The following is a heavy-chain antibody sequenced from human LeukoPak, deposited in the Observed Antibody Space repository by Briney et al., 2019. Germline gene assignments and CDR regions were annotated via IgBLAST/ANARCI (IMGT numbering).Heavy chain of an antibody. J-gene: IGHJ4*02. CDR3: ARAYYDILTGYYVRLGELSSPLYYFDY. Sequence: SETLPLTCTVSGGSISSSSYYWGWIRQPPGKGLEWIGSIYYSGSTYYNPSLKSRVTISVDTSKNQFSLKLSSVTAADTAVYYCARAYYDILTGYYVRLGELSSPLYYFDYWGQGTLVTVSS. D-gene: IGHD3-9*01. CDR1: GGSISSSSYY. CDR2: IYYSGST. V-gene: IGHV4-39*01.